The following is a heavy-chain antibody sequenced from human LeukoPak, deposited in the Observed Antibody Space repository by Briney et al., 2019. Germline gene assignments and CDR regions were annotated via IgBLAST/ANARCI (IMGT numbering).Heavy chain of an antibody. Sequence: GASVKVSSKASGYTFTSYGISWVRQAPGQGLEWMGWISAYNGNTNYAQKLQGRVTMTTDTSTSTAYMELRSLRSDDTAVYYCARSITMIVVASGWLDPWGQGTLVTVSS. D-gene: IGHD3-22*01. CDR2: ISAYNGNT. J-gene: IGHJ5*02. CDR1: GYTFTSYG. CDR3: ARSITMIVVASGWLDP. V-gene: IGHV1-18*01.